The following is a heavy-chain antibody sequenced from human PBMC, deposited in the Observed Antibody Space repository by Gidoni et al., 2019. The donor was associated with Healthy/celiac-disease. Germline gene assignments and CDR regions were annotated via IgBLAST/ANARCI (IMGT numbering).Heavy chain of an antibody. D-gene: IGHD4-17*01. Sequence: QVQLQESGPGLVKPSETLSLTCTVSGGSIRSCSWSWIRQPPGKGLEWIGYIYYSGSTNYNPSLKSRVTISVDTSKNQFSLKLSSVTAADTAVYYCARAPVTRGNWFDPWGQGTLVTVSS. CDR2: IYYSGST. CDR3: ARAPVTRGNWFDP. J-gene: IGHJ5*02. CDR1: GGSIRSCS. V-gene: IGHV4-59*01.